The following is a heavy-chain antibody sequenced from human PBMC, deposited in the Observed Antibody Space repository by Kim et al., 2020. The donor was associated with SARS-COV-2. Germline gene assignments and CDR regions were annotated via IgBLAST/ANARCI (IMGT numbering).Heavy chain of an antibody. D-gene: IGHD6-13*01. V-gene: IGHV4-34*01. CDR2: INHSGST. CDR1: GGSFSGYY. Sequence: SETLSLTCAVYGGSFSGYYWSWIRQPPGKGLEWIGEINHSGSTNYNPSLKSRVTISVDTSKNQFSLKLSSVTAADTAVYYCARGGGGSSWRSYWFDPWGQGTLVTVSS. CDR3: ARGGGGSSWRSYWFDP. J-gene: IGHJ5*02.